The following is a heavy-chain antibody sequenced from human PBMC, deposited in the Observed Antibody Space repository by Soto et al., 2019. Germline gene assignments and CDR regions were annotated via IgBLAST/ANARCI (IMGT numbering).Heavy chain of an antibody. J-gene: IGHJ4*02. V-gene: IGHV1-24*01. CDR3: ATGPYSSGWSPFDY. CDR2: FDPEDGET. D-gene: IGHD6-19*01. CDR1: GYTLTELS. Sequence: ASVKVSCKVSGYTLTELSMHWVRQAPGKGIEWMGGFDPEDGETIYAQKFQGRVTMTEDTSTDTAYMELSSLRSEDTAVYYCATGPYSSGWSPFDYWGQGTLVTVSS.